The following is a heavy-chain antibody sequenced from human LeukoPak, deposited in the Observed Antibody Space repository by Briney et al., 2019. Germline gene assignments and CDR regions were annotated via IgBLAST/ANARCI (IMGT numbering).Heavy chain of an antibody. Sequence: ASVKVSCKASGGTFSSYAISWVRQAPGQGLEWMGGIIPIFGTANYAQKFQGRVTITADESTSTAYMELNSLRSEDTAVYYCARGGSIYDSSGYYPAVYWGQGTLVTVSS. CDR2: IIPIFGTA. D-gene: IGHD3-22*01. J-gene: IGHJ4*02. V-gene: IGHV1-69*01. CDR1: GGTFSSYA. CDR3: ARGGSIYDSSGYYPAVY.